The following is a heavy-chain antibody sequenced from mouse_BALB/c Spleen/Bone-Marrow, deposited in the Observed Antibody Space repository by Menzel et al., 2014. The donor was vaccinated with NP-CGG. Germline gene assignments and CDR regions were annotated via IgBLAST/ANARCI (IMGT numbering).Heavy chain of an antibody. D-gene: IGHD2-10*02. J-gene: IGHJ2*01. V-gene: IGHV1-7*01. CDR2: INPSTGYP. CDR3: ARTKYGPTGGNY. CDR1: GYTFTDYW. Sequence: QVQLQQSGTELAKPGASVKMSCKASGYTFTDYWMHWVKQRPGQGLEWIGYINPSTGYPGYNQKFKDKATLTADKSSSTAYMQLSGLTSEDSAVYYCARTKYGPTGGNYWSQGTTLTVSS.